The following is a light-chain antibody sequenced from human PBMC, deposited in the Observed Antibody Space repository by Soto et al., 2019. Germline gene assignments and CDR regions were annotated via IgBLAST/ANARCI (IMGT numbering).Light chain of an antibody. CDR3: QQRSDWPLT. CDR2: KAS. J-gene: IGKJ5*01. V-gene: IGKV1-5*03. CDR1: QTISSW. Sequence: DIQMTQSPSTLSASVRDRVTITCRASQTISSWLAWFQQRPGRAPKFLIYKASSLKNGVPLRFSGSGSGAQFTLTISSLEPEDFAVYYCQQRSDWPLTFGQGTRLEIK.